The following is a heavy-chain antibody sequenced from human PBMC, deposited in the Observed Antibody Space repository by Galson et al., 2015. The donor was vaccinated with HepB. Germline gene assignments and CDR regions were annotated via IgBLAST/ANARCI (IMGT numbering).Heavy chain of an antibody. CDR2: IRQDGGDK. J-gene: IGHJ3*02. V-gene: IGHV3-7*01. Sequence: SLRLSCADSFSTYWLSWVRQAPGKGLEWVANIRQDGGDKYYLDSVKGRFTISRDNAKNSLYLQMNSLRADDTAVYYCARLGGGSHSEAFDIWGQGTLVTVSS. CDR1: SFSTYW. D-gene: IGHD1-26*01. CDR3: ARLGGGSHSEAFDI.